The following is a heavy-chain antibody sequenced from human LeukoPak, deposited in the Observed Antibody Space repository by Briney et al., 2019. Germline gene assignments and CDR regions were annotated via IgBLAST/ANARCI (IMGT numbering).Heavy chain of an antibody. D-gene: IGHD6-6*01. CDR2: INPNSGGT. V-gene: IGHV1-2*02. CDR1: GYTFTGYY. CDR3: ARGRVIAARPKYNWFDP. J-gene: IGHJ5*02. Sequence: ASVKVSCKASGYTFTGYYMHWVRQAPGQGLEWMGWINPNSGGTNYAQKFQGRVTMTRDTSISTAYMELSRLRSDDTAVYYCARGRVIAARPKYNWFDPWGQGTLVTVSS.